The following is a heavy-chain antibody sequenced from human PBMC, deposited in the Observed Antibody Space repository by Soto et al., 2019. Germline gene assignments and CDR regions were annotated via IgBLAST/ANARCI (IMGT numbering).Heavy chain of an antibody. Sequence: GASVKVSCKASGGTFSSYAISWVRQAPGQGLEWMGGIIPIFGTANYAQKFQGRVTITADKSTSTAYMELSSLRSEDTAVYYCARSKKVIGIVVVQAALGGNWFDPWGQGTLVTVSS. CDR2: IIPIFGTA. CDR1: GGTFSSYA. J-gene: IGHJ5*02. D-gene: IGHD2-2*01. V-gene: IGHV1-69*06. CDR3: ARSKKVIGIVVVQAALGGNWFDP.